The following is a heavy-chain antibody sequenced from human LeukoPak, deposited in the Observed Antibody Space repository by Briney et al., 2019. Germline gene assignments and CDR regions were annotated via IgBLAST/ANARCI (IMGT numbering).Heavy chain of an antibody. D-gene: IGHD3-10*01. Sequence: ASVKVSCKASGGTFSSYAISWVRQAPGQGLEWMGRIIPILGIANYAQKFQGRVTITADKSTSTAYMELRSLRSDDTAVYYCAAGDGASDYWGQGTLVTVSS. V-gene: IGHV1-69*04. J-gene: IGHJ4*02. CDR2: IIPILGIA. CDR1: GGTFSSYA. CDR3: AAGDGASDY.